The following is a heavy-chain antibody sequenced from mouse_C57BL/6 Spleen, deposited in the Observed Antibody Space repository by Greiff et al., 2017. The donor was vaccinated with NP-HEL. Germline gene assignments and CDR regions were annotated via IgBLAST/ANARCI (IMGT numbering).Heavy chain of an antibody. D-gene: IGHD3-2*02. CDR1: GFTFSDYG. CDR2: ISSGSSTI. Sequence: EVKLMESGGGLVKPGGSLKLSCAASGFTFSDYGMHWVRQAPEKGLEWVAYISSGSSTIYYADTVKGRFTISRDNAKNTLFLQMTSLSSEDTAMYYCASHSSGWDYWGQGTTLTVSS. CDR3: ASHSSGWDY. V-gene: IGHV5-17*01. J-gene: IGHJ2*01.